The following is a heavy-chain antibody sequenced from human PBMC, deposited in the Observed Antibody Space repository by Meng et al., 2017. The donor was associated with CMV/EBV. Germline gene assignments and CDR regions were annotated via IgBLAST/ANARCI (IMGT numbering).Heavy chain of an antibody. CDR1: GFTFSDYY. V-gene: IGHV3-11*01. CDR3: ARDLSGYDYKVDY. D-gene: IGHD5-12*01. Sequence: GESLKISCAASGFTFSDYYMSWIRQAPGKGLEWVSYISNSGRTIYYADSVKGRFTISRDNAKTSLYLQMNSLRVEDTALYYYARDLSGYDYKVDYWGQGTLVTVSS. J-gene: IGHJ4*02. CDR2: ISNSGRTI.